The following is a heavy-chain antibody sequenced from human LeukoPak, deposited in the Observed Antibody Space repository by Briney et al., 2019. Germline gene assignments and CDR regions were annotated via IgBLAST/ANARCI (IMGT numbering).Heavy chain of an antibody. CDR3: AKDAQPRSRWFDP. CDR2: IKEDGSER. J-gene: IGHJ5*02. Sequence: GGSLRLSCEGSAFIFSGHWMNWVRQTPGKGLEWVASIKEDGSERQYVDSVKGRFSISRDNTKGSLFLQLNSLRAEDTAAYYCAKDAQPRSRWFDPWGQGTLVTVSS. CDR1: AFIFSGHW. D-gene: IGHD3-16*01. V-gene: IGHV3-7*03.